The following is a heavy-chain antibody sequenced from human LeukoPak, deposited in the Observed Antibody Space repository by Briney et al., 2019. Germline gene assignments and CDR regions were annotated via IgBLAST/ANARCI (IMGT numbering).Heavy chain of an antibody. V-gene: IGHV1-2*06. CDR2: INPNSGGT. CDR3: AMYYYDSSGYGAFDI. Sequence: ASVKVSCKASGYTFTGYYMHWVRQAPGQGLEWMGRINPNSGGTNYAQKFQGRVTMTRDTSISTAYMELRRLRSDDTAVYYCAMYYYDSSGYGAFDIWGQGTMVTVSS. CDR1: GYTFTGYY. D-gene: IGHD3-22*01. J-gene: IGHJ3*02.